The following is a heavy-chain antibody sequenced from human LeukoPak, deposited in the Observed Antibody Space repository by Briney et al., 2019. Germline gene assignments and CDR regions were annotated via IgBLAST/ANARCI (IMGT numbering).Heavy chain of an antibody. V-gene: IGHV3-74*01. Sequence: GGSLRLSCAASGFTFSSYWMHWVRQTPGKGLVWVSRINTDGTSTTYADSVKGRFTISRDNAKNTLYLQINSLRAEDTAVYYCARGRAAVAGYYMDVWGKGTTVTVSS. CDR3: ARGRAAVAGYYMDV. J-gene: IGHJ6*03. CDR1: GFTFSSYW. D-gene: IGHD6-19*01. CDR2: INTDGTST.